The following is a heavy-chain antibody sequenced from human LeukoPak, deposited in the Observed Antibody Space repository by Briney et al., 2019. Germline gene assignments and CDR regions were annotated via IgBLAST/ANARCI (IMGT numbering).Heavy chain of an antibody. J-gene: IGHJ4*02. CDR3: ARSGFIQLIDH. CDR1: GYTFTSYY. Sequence: ASVKVSCKASGYTFTSYYMHWVRQAPGQGLEWMGIINPSGGSTSYAQKFQGRVTMTRDTSTCTVYMELSSLRSEDTAVYYCARSGFIQLIDHWGQGTLVTVSS. D-gene: IGHD5-18*01. V-gene: IGHV1-46*01. CDR2: INPSGGST.